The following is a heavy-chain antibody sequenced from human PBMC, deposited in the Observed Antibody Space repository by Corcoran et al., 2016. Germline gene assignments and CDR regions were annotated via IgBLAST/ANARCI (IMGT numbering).Heavy chain of an antibody. CDR2: VSYSGST. D-gene: IGHD4-4*01. J-gene: IGHJ6*02. V-gene: IGHV4-39*07. CDR3: AGFKGSHNNYCQHGMDV. Sequence: QLQLQESGPGPVKPSETLSLTCTVSGGSISNTYDYWGWIRQPPGKGLEWIATVSYSGSTYYNPSLRSRVTISVDTSQNQFSLRMNSVTAADTAMYDCAGFKGSHNNYCQHGMDVWGQGTTVTVSS. CDR1: GGSISNTYDY.